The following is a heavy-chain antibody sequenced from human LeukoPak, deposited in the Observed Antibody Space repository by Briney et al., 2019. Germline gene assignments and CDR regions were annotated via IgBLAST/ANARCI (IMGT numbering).Heavy chain of an antibody. J-gene: IGHJ4*02. CDR1: GYTFTNYG. CDR2: ISAYNGHT. CDR3: ARVAPNRRYCSGGSCLNYFDY. D-gene: IGHD2-15*01. V-gene: IGHV1-18*01. Sequence: GSVKVSCKASGYTFTNYGISWVRQAPGQGLEWMGWISAYNGHTNYAQKLQGRVTMTTDTSTSTAYMELRSLRSDDTAVYYCARVAPNRRYCSGGSCLNYFDYWGQGTLVTVSS.